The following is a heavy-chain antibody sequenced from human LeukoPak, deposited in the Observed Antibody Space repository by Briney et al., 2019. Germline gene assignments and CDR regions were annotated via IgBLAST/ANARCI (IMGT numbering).Heavy chain of an antibody. V-gene: IGHV4-59*01. CDR2: IYYSGST. D-gene: IGHD3-22*01. J-gene: IGHJ4*02. CDR3: ARVTGSSGYFPFDY. CDR1: GGSINSYY. Sequence: SETLSLTCTVSGGSINSYYWSWIRQPPGKGLEWIGYIYYSGSTNYNPSLKSRVTISVDTSKNQFSLKLSSVTAADTAVYHCARVTGSSGYFPFDYWGQGTLVTVSS.